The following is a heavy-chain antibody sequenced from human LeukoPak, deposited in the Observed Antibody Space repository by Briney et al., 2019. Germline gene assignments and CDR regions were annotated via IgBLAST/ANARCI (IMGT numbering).Heavy chain of an antibody. CDR2: IYHSGST. V-gene: IGHV4-4*02. CDR3: AREENSSSWYKYFDY. D-gene: IGHD6-13*01. J-gene: IGHJ4*02. Sequence: SETLSLTCAVSGGSISSSNWWNWVRQPPGKGLEWIGEIYHSGSTNYNPSLKSRVTISVDKSKNQFSLKLSSVTAADTAVYYCAREENSSSWYKYFDYWGQGTLVTVSS. CDR1: GGSISSSNW.